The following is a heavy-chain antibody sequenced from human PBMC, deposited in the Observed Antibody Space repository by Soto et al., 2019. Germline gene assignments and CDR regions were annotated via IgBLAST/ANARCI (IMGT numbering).Heavy chain of an antibody. V-gene: IGHV4-34*01. J-gene: IGHJ6*02. Sequence: QVQLQQWGAGLLKPSETLSLTCAVYGGSFSGYYWSWIRQPPGKGLEWIGEINHSGSTNYNPSLKSRVTISVDTSKNQFSLQLSSVTAADTAVYYCARVRYFDWSYYYYYYGMDVWGQGTTVTVSS. CDR1: GGSFSGYY. CDR3: ARVRYFDWSYYYYYYGMDV. D-gene: IGHD3-9*01. CDR2: INHSGST.